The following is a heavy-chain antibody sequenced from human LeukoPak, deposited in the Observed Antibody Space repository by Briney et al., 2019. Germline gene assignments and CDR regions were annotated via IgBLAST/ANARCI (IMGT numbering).Heavy chain of an antibody. D-gene: IGHD3-16*02. V-gene: IGHV4-34*01. CDR2: INHSGST. J-gene: IGHJ4*02. CDR1: GGSFSGYY. CDR3: ARRQAGSFMITFGGVIVSP. Sequence: SETLSLTCAVYGGSFSGYYWSWIRQPPGKGLEWIGEINHSGSTNYNPSLKSRVTISVDTSKNQFSLKLSSVTAADTAVYYCARRQAGSFMITFGGVIVSPWGQGTLVTVSS.